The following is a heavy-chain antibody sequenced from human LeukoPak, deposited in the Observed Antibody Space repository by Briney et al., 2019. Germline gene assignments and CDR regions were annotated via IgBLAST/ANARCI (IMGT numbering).Heavy chain of an antibody. CDR1: GYTLTSYY. Sequence: GASVKVSCKASGYTLTSYYMHWVRQAPGQGLEWMGIINPTVGDTIYAQKFQGRVTMTRDMSTSTVYMESSSLRSDDTAVYYCARYGFSTIWQGGWHAFDIWGQGTMVTVSS. D-gene: IGHD6-13*01. J-gene: IGHJ3*02. CDR2: INPTVGDT. CDR3: ARYGFSTIWQGGWHAFDI. V-gene: IGHV1-46*01.